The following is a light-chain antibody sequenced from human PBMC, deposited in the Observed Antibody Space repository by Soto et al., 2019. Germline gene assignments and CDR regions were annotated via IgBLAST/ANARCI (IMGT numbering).Light chain of an antibody. J-gene: IGKJ2*01. V-gene: IGKV3-11*01. CDR2: DAS. CDR1: QSVSSH. CDR3: QRLSVGIT. Sequence: EIVLTQSPATLSLSPGERATLSCRASQSVSSHLGWYHQKPGQAPSLLIYDASNRATGIQARFRGSGSGTVSTHPISSQKPEDFAVSHSQRLSVGITFDQGTTLEIK.